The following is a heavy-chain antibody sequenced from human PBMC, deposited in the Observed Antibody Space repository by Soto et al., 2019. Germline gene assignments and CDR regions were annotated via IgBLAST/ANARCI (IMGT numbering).Heavy chain of an antibody. V-gene: IGHV3-23*01. Sequence: PGGSLRLSCAASGFIFSNYAMSWVRQAPGKGLEYVSAIVGSGESTYYADSVQGRLTISRDNSKNTVYLQMNSLRVEDTAVYYCAKVLLWFGEHYMDVWGKGTTVTVSS. CDR2: IVGSGEST. D-gene: IGHD3-10*01. CDR3: AKVLLWFGEHYMDV. J-gene: IGHJ6*03. CDR1: GFIFSNYA.